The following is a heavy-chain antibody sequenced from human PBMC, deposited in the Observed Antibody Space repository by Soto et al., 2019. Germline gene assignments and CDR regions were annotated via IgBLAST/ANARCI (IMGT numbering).Heavy chain of an antibody. CDR1: GFTFSSYN. V-gene: IGHV3-48*02. D-gene: IGHD4-17*01. CDR3: AGIPTVITGYYFDY. Sequence: GESLKISCAASGFTFSSYNMNWVRQAPGKGLEWVSYISSSSSAIYYADSVKGRFTISRDNAKNSLYLQMNSLRDEDTAVYYCAGIPTVITGYYFDYWGQGTLVTVSS. CDR2: ISSSSSAI. J-gene: IGHJ4*02.